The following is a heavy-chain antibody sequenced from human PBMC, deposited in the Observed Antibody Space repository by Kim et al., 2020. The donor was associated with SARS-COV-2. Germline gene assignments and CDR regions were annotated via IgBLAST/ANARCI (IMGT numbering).Heavy chain of an antibody. J-gene: IGHJ5*02. D-gene: IGHD3-3*01. Sequence: RFTISRDNSKNTLYLQMNSLRAEDTAVYYCAKDLTEYDFWSGHGNWFDPWGQGTLVTVSS. V-gene: IGHV3-30*02. CDR3: AKDLTEYDFWSGHGNWFDP.